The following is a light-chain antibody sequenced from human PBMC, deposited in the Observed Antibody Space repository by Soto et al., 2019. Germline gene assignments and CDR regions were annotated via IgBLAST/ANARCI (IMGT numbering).Light chain of an antibody. CDR1: SSDVGSNNR. V-gene: IGLV2-18*02. Sequence: QSALTQPPSVSGSPGQSVTISCTGTSSDVGSNNRVSWYQQPPGTAPKLMIYEVSNRPPGVPDRFSGSKSGNTASLTISGLRAEDEADYYCTSYTSSTTPCVFGTGTKVTVL. CDR2: EVS. J-gene: IGLJ1*01. CDR3: TSYTSSTTPCV.